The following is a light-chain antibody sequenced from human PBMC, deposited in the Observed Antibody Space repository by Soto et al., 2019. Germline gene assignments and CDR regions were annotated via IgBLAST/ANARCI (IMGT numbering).Light chain of an antibody. Sequence: DIQMTQSPSSLSASVGDRIIVTCRASQAINTYLNWYQQRPGKAPKVLIYGATTLQSGVPSRFSGSGSGTDFTLTISNLQPEDFATYFCQQCYNTPRTFGPGTKVDIK. CDR3: QQCYNTPRT. J-gene: IGKJ1*01. V-gene: IGKV1-39*01. CDR1: QAINTY. CDR2: GAT.